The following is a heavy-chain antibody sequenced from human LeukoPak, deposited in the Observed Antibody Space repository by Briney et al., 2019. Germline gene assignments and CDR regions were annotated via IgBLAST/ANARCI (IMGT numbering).Heavy chain of an antibody. Sequence: ASVKVSCTASGYTFTGYYMHWVRQAPGQGLEWMGWINPNSGGTNYAQKFQGRVTMTRDTSISTAYMELSRLRSDDTAVYYCARAGCFDWLYTHDYWGQGTLVTVSS. CDR2: INPNSGGT. CDR1: GYTFTGYY. D-gene: IGHD3-9*01. V-gene: IGHV1-2*02. CDR3: ARAGCFDWLYTHDY. J-gene: IGHJ4*02.